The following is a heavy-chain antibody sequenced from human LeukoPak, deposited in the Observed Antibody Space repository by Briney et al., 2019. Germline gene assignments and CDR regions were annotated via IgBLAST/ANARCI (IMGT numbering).Heavy chain of an antibody. CDR1: GGTFSSYA. D-gene: IGHD2-2*01. J-gene: IGHJ4*02. V-gene: IGHV1-24*01. CDR2: FDPEDGET. CDR3: ATPIVVVPAAQASFDY. Sequence: ASVKVSCKASGGTFSSYAISWVRQAPGKGLEWMGGFDPEDGETIYAQKFQGGVTMTEDTSTDTAYMELSSLRSEDTAVYYCATPIVVVPAAQASFDYWGQGTLVTVSS.